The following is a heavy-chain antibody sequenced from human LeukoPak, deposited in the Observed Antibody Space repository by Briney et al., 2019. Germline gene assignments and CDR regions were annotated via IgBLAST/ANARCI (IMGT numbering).Heavy chain of an antibody. J-gene: IGHJ4*02. CDR3: ARDSGSGYNDY. CDR1: GYTFTSCA. V-gene: IGHV1-3*01. Sequence: ASVKVSCKASGYTFTSCAIHWVRQAPGQRLEWMGWISAGNGNTKYSQNFQGRVTFISNTSATTAFMELSSLRSEDAAVYYCARDSGSGYNDYWGQGTLVTVSS. CDR2: ISAGNGNT. D-gene: IGHD1-1*01.